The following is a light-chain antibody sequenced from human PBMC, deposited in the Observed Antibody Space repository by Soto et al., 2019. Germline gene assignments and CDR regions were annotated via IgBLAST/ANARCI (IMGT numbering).Light chain of an antibody. J-gene: IGLJ1*01. CDR3: CSYAGSPWV. Sequence: QSALTQPASVSGSPGQSITISCTGTSSDVGNYNLVSWYQQHPGKAPKLMIYEGSKRPSGVSSRFSGSKSGNTASLTISGLQAEDEADYYCCSYAGSPWVFGTGTKVTVL. CDR2: EGS. V-gene: IGLV2-23*01. CDR1: SSDVGNYNL.